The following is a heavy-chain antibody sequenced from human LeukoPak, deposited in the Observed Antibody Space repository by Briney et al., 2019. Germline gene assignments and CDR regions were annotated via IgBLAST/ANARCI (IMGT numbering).Heavy chain of an antibody. D-gene: IGHD5-12*01. Sequence: PGGSLRLSCAASRFAFSSYAMSWIRQPPGKGLEWIGYIYDSGSTNYNPSLKSRVTISVDTSKNQFSLKLSSVTAADTAVYYCARGGSGYDSFYYYGMDVWGQGTTVTVSS. J-gene: IGHJ6*02. CDR1: RFAFSSYA. CDR2: IYDSGST. CDR3: ARGGSGYDSFYYYGMDV. V-gene: IGHV4-59*01.